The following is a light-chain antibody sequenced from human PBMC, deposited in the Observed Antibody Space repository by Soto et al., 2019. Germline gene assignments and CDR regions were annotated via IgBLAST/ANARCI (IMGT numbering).Light chain of an antibody. V-gene: IGLV2-14*03. Sequence: QSALTQPASVSGSPGQSITISCTGTSSDVGGYNYVSWSPQHPGKAPKLLISEVSNRPSGVSNRFSGSKSGNTASLTISGLQADDEADYYCSSYTASSTLLFGTGTKVTVL. CDR1: SSDVGGYNY. CDR3: SSYTASSTLL. CDR2: EVS. J-gene: IGLJ1*01.